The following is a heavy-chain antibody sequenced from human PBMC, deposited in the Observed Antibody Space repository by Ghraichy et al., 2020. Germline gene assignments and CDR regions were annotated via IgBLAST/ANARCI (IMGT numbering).Heavy chain of an antibody. V-gene: IGHV4-34*01. J-gene: IGHJ5*02. CDR1: GGSFSGYY. CDR2: INHSGST. Sequence: SETLSLTCAVYGGSFSGYYWSWIRQPPGKGLEWIGEINHSGSTNYNPSLKSRVTISVDTAKNQFSLKLSSVTAADTAVYYCAREGSPRYYDFWRGNWFDPWGQGTLVTVSS. D-gene: IGHD3-3*01. CDR3: AREGSPRYYDFWRGNWFDP.